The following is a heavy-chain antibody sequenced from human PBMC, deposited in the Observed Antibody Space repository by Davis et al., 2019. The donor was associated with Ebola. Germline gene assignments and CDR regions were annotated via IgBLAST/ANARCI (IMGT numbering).Heavy chain of an antibody. V-gene: IGHV3-23*01. CDR3: AKAHIAAAGTRYFDL. CDR2: ISGSGGST. J-gene: IGHJ2*01. Sequence: GESLKISCAASGFTFSSYAMSWVRQAPGKGLEWVSAISGSGGSTYYADSVKGRFTISRDNSKNTLYLQMNSLRAEDTAVYYCAKAHIAAAGTRYFDLWGRGTLVTVSS. D-gene: IGHD6-13*01. CDR1: GFTFSSYA.